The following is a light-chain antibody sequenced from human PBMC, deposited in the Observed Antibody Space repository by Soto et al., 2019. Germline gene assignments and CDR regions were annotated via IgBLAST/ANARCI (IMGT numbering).Light chain of an antibody. V-gene: IGKV3-20*01. CDR2: GAS. J-gene: IGKJ1*01. CDR1: QSVSSSY. Sequence: EIVLTQSPGTLSLSPGERATLSCRASQSVSSSYLAWYQQKPGXAPRLLIYGASSRATGIPDRFSGSGSGTDFTLTISRLEPEDFAVYYWQQYATFGQGTKVDIK. CDR3: QQYAT.